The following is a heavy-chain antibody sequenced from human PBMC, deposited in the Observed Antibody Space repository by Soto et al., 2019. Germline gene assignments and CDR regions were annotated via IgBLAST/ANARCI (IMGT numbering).Heavy chain of an antibody. V-gene: IGHV3-23*01. J-gene: IGHJ6*02. D-gene: IGHD6-6*01. CDR2: ISGSGGST. Sequence: EVQLLESGGGLVQPGGSLRLSCAASGFTFSSYAMSWVRQAPGKGLEWVSAISGSGGSTYYADSVKGRFTISRDNSKNTLYLQMNSLRAEDTAVYYCAKCSSSSRMDYYCYGMDVWGQGTTVTVSS. CDR3: AKCSSSSRMDYYCYGMDV. CDR1: GFTFSSYA.